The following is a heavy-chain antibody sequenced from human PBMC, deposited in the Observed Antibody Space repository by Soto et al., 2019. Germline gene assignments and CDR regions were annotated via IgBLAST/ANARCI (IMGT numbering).Heavy chain of an antibody. CDR3: AREGVVAATSAFDI. J-gene: IGHJ3*02. V-gene: IGHV4-31*03. CDR1: GGSISSGGYY. CDR2: IYYSGST. Sequence: VQLQESGPGLVKPSQTLSLTCTVSGGSISSGGYYWSWIRQHPGKGLEWIGYIYYSGSTYYNPSLKSRVTISVDTSKNQFSLKLSSVTAADTAVYYCAREGVVAATSAFDIWGQGTMVTVSS. D-gene: IGHD2-15*01.